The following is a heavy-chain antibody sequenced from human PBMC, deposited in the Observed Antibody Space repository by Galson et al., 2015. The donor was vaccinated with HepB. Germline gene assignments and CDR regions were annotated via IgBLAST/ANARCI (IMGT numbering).Heavy chain of an antibody. V-gene: IGHV3-30-3*01. J-gene: IGHJ4*02. CDR1: GFTFSSYA. Sequence: SLRLSCAASGFTFSSYAMHWVRQAPGKGLEWVAVISYDGSNKYYADSVKGRFTISRDNSKNTLYLQMNSLRAEDTAVYYCARDRIGGTAMVTLGAFDYWGQGTLVTVSS. CDR2: ISYDGSNK. D-gene: IGHD5-18*01. CDR3: ARDRIGGTAMVTLGAFDY.